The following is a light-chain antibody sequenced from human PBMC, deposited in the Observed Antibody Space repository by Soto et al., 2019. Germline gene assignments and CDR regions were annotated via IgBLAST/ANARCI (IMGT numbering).Light chain of an antibody. Sequence: DIQMTKSPSTLSASVGDRVTITCRASQSISSWLAWYQQKPGKAPKLLIYKASSLESGVPSRFSGSGSGTEFTVTISSQXXXXXASYYCQQYNSYPETFGQGTKVEIK. CDR3: QQYNSYPET. V-gene: IGKV1-5*03. CDR1: QSISSW. CDR2: KAS. J-gene: IGKJ1*01.